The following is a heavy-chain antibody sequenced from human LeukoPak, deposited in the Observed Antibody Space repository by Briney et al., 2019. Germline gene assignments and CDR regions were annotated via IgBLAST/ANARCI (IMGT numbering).Heavy chain of an antibody. CDR1: GYTFTSYD. Sequence: ASVKVSCKASGYTFTSYDINWVRQAAGQGREWMGWMNPNSGNAAYAQKFQGRVTMTRDTSISTAYMELSSLRSEDTTVYYCARRHYYDGSGLRLDVWGKGAPVTVSS. CDR3: ARRHYYDGSGLRLDV. CDR2: MNPNSGNA. J-gene: IGHJ6*04. V-gene: IGHV1-8*01. D-gene: IGHD3-22*01.